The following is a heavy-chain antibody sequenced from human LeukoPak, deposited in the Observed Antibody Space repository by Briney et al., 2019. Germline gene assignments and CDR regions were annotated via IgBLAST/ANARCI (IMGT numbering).Heavy chain of an antibody. CDR1: GGSISSSNW. V-gene: IGHV4-4*02. CDR2: IYHSGST. CDR3: ARRALSVGLAFDY. D-gene: IGHD5/OR15-5a*01. J-gene: IGHJ4*02. Sequence: SGTLSLTCAVSGGSISSSNWWSWVRQPPGKGLEWIGEIYHSGSTNYNPSLKSRVTISVDKSKNQFSLQLNSVTPEDTAVYYCARRALSVGLAFDYWGQGTLVTVSS.